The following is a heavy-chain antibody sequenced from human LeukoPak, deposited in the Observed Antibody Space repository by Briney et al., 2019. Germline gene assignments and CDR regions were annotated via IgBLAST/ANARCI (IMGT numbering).Heavy chain of an antibody. D-gene: IGHD3-22*01. Sequence: PSETLSLTCTVSGGSISSGPYYWSWIRQPPGKGLEWIGYIYYSGSTNYNPSLKSRVTISVDTSKNQFSLKLSSVTAADTAVYYCARGARYDSSGYYVYWGQGTLVTVSS. J-gene: IGHJ4*02. CDR2: IYYSGST. V-gene: IGHV4-61*01. CDR3: ARGARYDSSGYYVY. CDR1: GGSISSGPYY.